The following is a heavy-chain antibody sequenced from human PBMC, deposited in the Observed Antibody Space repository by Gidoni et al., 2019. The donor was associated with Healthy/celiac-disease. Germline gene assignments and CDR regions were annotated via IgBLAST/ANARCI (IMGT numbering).Heavy chain of an antibody. CDR2: ISYDGSNK. J-gene: IGHJ6*03. V-gene: IGHV3-30*18. CDR1: GFTFSSYG. Sequence: QVQLVESGGGVVQPGRSLRLSCAASGFTFSSYGMHWVRQAPGKGLEWVAVISYDGSNKYYADSVKGRFTISRDNSKNTLYLQMNSLRAEDTAVYYCAKAAQWLDLLGSHYYYYYMDVWGKGTTVTVSS. CDR3: AKAAQWLDLLGSHYYYYYMDV. D-gene: IGHD6-19*01.